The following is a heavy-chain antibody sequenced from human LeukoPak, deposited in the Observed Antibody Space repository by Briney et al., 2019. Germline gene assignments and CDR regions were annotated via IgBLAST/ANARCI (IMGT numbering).Heavy chain of an antibody. CDR2: INPNSGGT. J-gene: IGHJ5*02. CDR1: GYTFTGYY. V-gene: IGHV1-2*06. CDR3: ARDRRITMIVSWFDP. Sequence: ALVKVSCKASGYTFTGYYMHWVRQAPGQGLEWMGRINPNSGGTNYAQKFQGRVTMTRDTSISTAYMELSRLRSDDTAVYYCARDRRITMIVSWFDPWGQGTLVTVSS. D-gene: IGHD3-22*01.